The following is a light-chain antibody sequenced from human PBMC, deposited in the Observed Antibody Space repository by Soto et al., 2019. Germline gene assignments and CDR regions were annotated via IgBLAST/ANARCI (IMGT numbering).Light chain of an antibody. Sequence: NFMLTQPHSVSESPGKTVIISCTRSSGSIASNNVQWYQQRPGSSPPTVIYEDNQRPSGGPDRFSGSIDSSSNSASLTIPGLETEDEADYFCQSYDATNQVFGGGTKLTVL. J-gene: IGLJ3*02. V-gene: IGLV6-57*01. CDR2: EDN. CDR3: QSYDATNQV. CDR1: SGSIASNN.